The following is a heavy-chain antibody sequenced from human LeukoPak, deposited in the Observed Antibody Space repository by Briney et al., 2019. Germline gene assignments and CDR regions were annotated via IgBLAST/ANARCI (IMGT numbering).Heavy chain of an antibody. CDR2: ISISTDSI. CDR3: ARERYHGSGAPRFDN. CDR1: GFTFSSYS. Sequence: GGSLRLSCAASGFTFSSYSMNWVRQAPGKGLEWVSSISISTDSIYYADSVKGRFTISRDNAKNSLYLQMNSLRVEDTALYYCARERYHGSGAPRFDNWGQGTLVTVSS. J-gene: IGHJ4*02. D-gene: IGHD3-10*01. V-gene: IGHV3-21*01.